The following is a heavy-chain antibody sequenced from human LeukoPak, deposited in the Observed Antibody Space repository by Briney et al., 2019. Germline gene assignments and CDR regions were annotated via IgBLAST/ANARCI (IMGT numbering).Heavy chain of an antibody. CDR1: GNSLTEMS. CDR2: FDPEDGET. J-gene: IGHJ4*02. V-gene: IGHV1-24*01. D-gene: IGHD6-19*01. Sequence: ASVKVSCKVSGNSLTEMSMHWVRQAPGKGLEWMGGFDPEDGETIYAQKFQGRVTMTEDTSTDTAYMELSSLRSEDTAVYYCATAVAGYFDYWGQGTLVTVSS. CDR3: ATAVAGYFDY.